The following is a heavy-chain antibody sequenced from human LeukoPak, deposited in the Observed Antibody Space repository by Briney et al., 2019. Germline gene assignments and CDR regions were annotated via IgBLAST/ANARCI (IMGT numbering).Heavy chain of an antibody. J-gene: IGHJ6*03. Sequence: PSETLSLTCTVSGGSISCSSYYWGWIRQPPGKGLEWIGSIYYSGSTYYNPSLKSRVTISVDTSKNQFSLKPSSVTAADTAVYYCASQSNYYYYYMDVWGKGTTVTVSS. CDR2: IYYSGST. CDR1: GGSISCSSYY. V-gene: IGHV4-39*07. CDR3: ASQSNYYYYYMDV.